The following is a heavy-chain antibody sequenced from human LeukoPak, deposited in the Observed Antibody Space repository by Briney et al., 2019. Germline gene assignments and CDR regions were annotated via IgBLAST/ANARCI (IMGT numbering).Heavy chain of an antibody. CDR2: ISSDGSST. CDR1: GFTFRNHW. CDR3: SREKRLTSRPDINY. V-gene: IGHV3-74*03. D-gene: IGHD5-24*01. J-gene: IGHJ4*02. Sequence: GGSLRLSCAASGFTFRNHWMHWVRRTPGKGLVWVSRISSDGSSTTYADSVKGRFTISRDNAKNTLYLQMNKLRAEDTPLYYCSREKRLTSRPDINYWGQGTLVTVSS.